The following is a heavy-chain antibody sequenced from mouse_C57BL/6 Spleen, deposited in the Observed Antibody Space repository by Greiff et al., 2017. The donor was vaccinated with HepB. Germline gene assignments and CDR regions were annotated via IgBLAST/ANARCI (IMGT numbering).Heavy chain of an antibody. J-gene: IGHJ3*01. CDR2: IDPNSGGT. V-gene: IGHV1-72*01. D-gene: IGHD1-1*01. Sequence: QVQLKQPGAELVKPGASVKLSCKASGYTFTSYWMHWVKQRPGRGLEWIGRIDPNSGGTKYNEKFKSKATLTVDKPSSTAYMQLSSLTSEDSAVYYCAREGYGSSYILWFAYWGQGTLVTVSA. CDR3: AREGYGSSYILWFAY. CDR1: GYTFTSYW.